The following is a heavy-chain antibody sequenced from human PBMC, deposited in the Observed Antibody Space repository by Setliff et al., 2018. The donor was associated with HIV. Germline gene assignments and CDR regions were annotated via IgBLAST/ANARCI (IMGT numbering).Heavy chain of an antibody. CDR3: ARTSDKYYDILTPAYYIDY. J-gene: IGHJ4*01. D-gene: IGHD3-9*01. Sequence: SETLSLTCAVYGASFNAYFWTWIRQHPGKGLEWIGEVIQSGATNYNPSLKSRLTMSVDTSKNQFSLKLISVTAADTAVYYCARTSDKYYDILTPAYYIDYWGHGTLVTVSS. V-gene: IGHV4-34*12. CDR2: VIQSGAT. CDR1: GASFNAYF.